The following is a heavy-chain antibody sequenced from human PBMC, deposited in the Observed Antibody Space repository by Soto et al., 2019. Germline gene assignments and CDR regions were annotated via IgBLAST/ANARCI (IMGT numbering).Heavy chain of an antibody. D-gene: IGHD2-2*01. CDR3: ARYIPGVRYYGMDV. J-gene: IGHJ6*02. Sequence: EVQLLESGGGLVQPVGSLRLSCAASGFTFSSYAMKWVRQAPGKGLEWVSLIGESGTPTYYADSVKGRFTISRDNSGNTLFLEMYSLRAEDTAVYYCARYIPGVRYYGMDVWGQGTTVTVSS. CDR1: GFTFSSYA. CDR2: IGESGTPT. V-gene: IGHV3-23*01.